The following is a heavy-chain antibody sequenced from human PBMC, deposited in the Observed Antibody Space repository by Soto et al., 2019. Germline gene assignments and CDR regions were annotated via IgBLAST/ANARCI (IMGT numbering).Heavy chain of an antibody. CDR2: ISGSGSGSSI. D-gene: IGHD5-12*01. Sequence: EVQLLESGGGLVQPGGSLRLSCAASGFTFSRYAMSWVRQAPGKGPEWVSGISGSGSGSSIYYADSVKGRFTISRDDSKNMLYLQMHSLRAEDTAIYYCAKDRVQYIVDNAVFDYWGQGTLVTVSS. CDR1: GFTFSRYA. CDR3: AKDRVQYIVDNAVFDY. J-gene: IGHJ4*02. V-gene: IGHV3-23*01.